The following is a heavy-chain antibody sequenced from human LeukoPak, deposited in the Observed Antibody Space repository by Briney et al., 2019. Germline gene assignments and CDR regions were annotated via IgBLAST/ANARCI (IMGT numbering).Heavy chain of an antibody. CDR3: ARDRDTAMVSGY. CDR1: RDSISTYY. Sequence: PSETLSLTCTVSRDSISTYYWSWVRQPPGKGLEWIGYISSSGSTNYNPSLKSRVTISVDTSKNQFSLKLSSVTAADTAVYYCARDRDTAMVSGYWGQGTLVTVSS. V-gene: IGHV4-59*12. CDR2: ISSSGST. D-gene: IGHD5-18*01. J-gene: IGHJ4*02.